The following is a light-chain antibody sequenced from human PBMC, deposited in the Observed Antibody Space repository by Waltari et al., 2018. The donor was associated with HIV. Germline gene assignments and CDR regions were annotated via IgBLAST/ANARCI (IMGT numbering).Light chain of an antibody. CDR1: VSLVDSYNGKNY. Sequence: DTVITLSPVSLALSLGATATIHRLPSVSLVDSYNGKNYLAWYQLQPGHPPKLLIFWASTRESGVPDRFSGSGYATDFTLTISSLQAEDAAVYYCQQYYSSWTFGRGTKVEIK. V-gene: IGKV4-1*01. CDR3: QQYYSSWT. CDR2: WAS. J-gene: IGKJ1*01.